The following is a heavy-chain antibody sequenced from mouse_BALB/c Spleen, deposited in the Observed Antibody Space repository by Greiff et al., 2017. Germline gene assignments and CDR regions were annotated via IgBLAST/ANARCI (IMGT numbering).Heavy chain of an antibody. CDR3: ARYEGFAY. CDR1: GFNIKDTY. J-gene: IGHJ3*01. CDR2: IDPANGNT. V-gene: IGHV14-3*02. Sequence: EVQLVESGAELVKPGASVKLSCTASGFNIKDTYMHWVKQRPEQGLEWIGRIDPANGNTKYDPKFQGKATITADTSSNTAYLQLSSLTSEDTAVYYCARYEGFAYWGQGTLVTVSA. D-gene: IGHD2-3*01.